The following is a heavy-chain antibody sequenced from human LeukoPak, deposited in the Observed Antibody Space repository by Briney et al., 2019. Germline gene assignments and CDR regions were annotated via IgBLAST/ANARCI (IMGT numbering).Heavy chain of an antibody. Sequence: ASVKVSCKASGYTFTSYDINWVRQAPGQGLEWMGWINPNSGGTNYAQKFQGRVTMTRDTSISTAYMELSRLRSDDTAVYYCAGYSYDIQYYYYYYYMDVWGKGTTVTVSS. D-gene: IGHD5-18*01. CDR3: AGYSYDIQYYYYYYYMDV. CDR1: GYTFTSYD. V-gene: IGHV1-2*02. CDR2: INPNSGGT. J-gene: IGHJ6*03.